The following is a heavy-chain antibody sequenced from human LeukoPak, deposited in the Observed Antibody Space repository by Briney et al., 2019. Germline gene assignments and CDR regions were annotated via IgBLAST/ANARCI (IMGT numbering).Heavy chain of an antibody. CDR1: GFTFSSYG. CDR2: ISGSGGST. V-gene: IGHV3-23*01. CDR3: AKDGIYDSSGYLG. J-gene: IGHJ4*02. D-gene: IGHD3-22*01. Sequence: GGSLRLSCAASGFTFSSYGMTWVRQAPGKGLEWVSAISGSGGSTYYADSVKGRFTTSRDNPKNTLYLQMNSLRAEDTAVYYCAKDGIYDSSGYLGWGQGTLVTVSS.